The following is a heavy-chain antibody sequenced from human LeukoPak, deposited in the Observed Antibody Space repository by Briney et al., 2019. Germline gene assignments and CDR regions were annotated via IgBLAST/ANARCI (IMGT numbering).Heavy chain of an antibody. D-gene: IGHD3-22*01. CDR3: ARVRDHYYDSSGPSIDI. V-gene: IGHV3-21*01. CDR1: GFTFSSYS. J-gene: IGHJ3*02. Sequence: GGSLRLSCAASGFTFSSYSMNWVRQAPGKGLEWVSSISSSSSYIYYADSVKGRFTISRDNAKNSLYLQMNSLRAEDTAVYYCARVRDHYYDSSGPSIDIWGQGTMVTVSS. CDR2: ISSSSSYI.